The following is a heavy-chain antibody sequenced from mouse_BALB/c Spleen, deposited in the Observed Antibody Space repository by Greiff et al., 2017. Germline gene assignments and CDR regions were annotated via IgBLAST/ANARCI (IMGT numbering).Heavy chain of an antibody. D-gene: IGHD1-1*01. J-gene: IGHJ3*01. CDR1: GFNIKDTY. CDR3: ASPYYYGSSLFAY. CDR2: IDPANGNT. V-gene: IGHV14-3*02. Sequence: EVQRVESGAELVKPGASVKLSCTASGFNIKDTYMHWVKQRPEQGLEWIGRIDPANGNTKYDPKFQGKATITADTSSNTAYLQLSSLTSEDTAVYYCASPYYYGSSLFAYWGQGTLVTVSA.